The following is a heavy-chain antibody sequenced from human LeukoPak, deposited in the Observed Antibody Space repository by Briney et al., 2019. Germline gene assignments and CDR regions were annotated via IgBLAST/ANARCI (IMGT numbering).Heavy chain of an antibody. CDR2: INTNNGNT. CDR1: GDTFSTYG. J-gene: IGHJ5*02. CDR3: ARKRCTGDCYLFDP. V-gene: IGHV1-18*01. D-gene: IGHD2-21*02. Sequence: GASVKVSCKASGDTFSTYGLMWVRQAPGQGLEWMGWINTNNGNTNYAQKFQGRVTMTTDTSTSTGYMELRSLRSDDTAVYYCARKRCTGDCYLFDPWGQGTLVTVSS.